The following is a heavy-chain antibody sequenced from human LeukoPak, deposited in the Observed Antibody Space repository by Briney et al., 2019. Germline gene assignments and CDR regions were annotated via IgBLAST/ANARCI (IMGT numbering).Heavy chain of an antibody. D-gene: IGHD2-15*01. Sequence: GASVKVSCKASGYTFTGYYMHWVRQAPGQGLEWMGWINPNSGGTNYAQKFQGRVTMTRDTSISTAYMELSRLRSDDTAVYYCARDGPSPAEYCSGGSCYSTFDYWGQGTLVTVSS. V-gene: IGHV1-2*02. CDR3: ARDGPSPAEYCSGGSCYSTFDY. CDR1: GYTFTGYY. J-gene: IGHJ4*02. CDR2: INPNSGGT.